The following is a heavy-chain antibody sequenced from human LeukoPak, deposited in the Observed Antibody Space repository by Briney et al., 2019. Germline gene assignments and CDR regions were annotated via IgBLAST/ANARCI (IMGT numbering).Heavy chain of an antibody. D-gene: IGHD5-24*01. CDR3: ARDMGWQQFDQ. J-gene: IGHJ4*02. CDR2: IKKDGGEK. Sequence: GGSLRLSCVASRFTFSNYWMTWVRQAPGRGLERVANIKKDGGEKYYMESVKGRFTVSRDNAKNSLYLQMNSLTVEDTAVYYCARDMGWQQFDQWGQGTLVTVSS. V-gene: IGHV3-7*01. CDR1: RFTFSNYW.